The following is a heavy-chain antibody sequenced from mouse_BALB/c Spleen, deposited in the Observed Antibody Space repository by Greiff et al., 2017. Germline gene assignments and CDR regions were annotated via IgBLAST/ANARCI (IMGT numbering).Heavy chain of an antibody. J-gene: IGHJ3*01. CDR3: ASGYYGFAY. CDR2: ISYSGST. V-gene: IGHV3-2*02. CDR1: GYSITSDYA. Sequence: DVKLQESGPGLVKPSQSLSLTCTVTGYSITSDYAWNWIRQFPGNKLEWMGYISYSGSTSYNPSLKSRISITRDTSKNQFSLQLNSVTTEDTATYYCASGYYGFAYWGQGTLVTVSA. D-gene: IGHD2-3*01.